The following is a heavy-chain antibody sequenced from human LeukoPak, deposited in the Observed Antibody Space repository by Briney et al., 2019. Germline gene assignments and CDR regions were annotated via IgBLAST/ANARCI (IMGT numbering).Heavy chain of an antibody. D-gene: IGHD2-21*01. CDR1: GFTFISYG. Sequence: GGSLRLSCAASGFTFISYGMHWVRQAPGKGLEWVAFIRYDGSNKYYADSVKGRFTISRDNSKNTLYLQMNSLRAEDTAVYYCAKESRAYCGGDCYSEYFQHWGQGTLVTVSS. CDR3: AKESRAYCGGDCYSEYFQH. J-gene: IGHJ1*01. V-gene: IGHV3-30*02. CDR2: IRYDGSNK.